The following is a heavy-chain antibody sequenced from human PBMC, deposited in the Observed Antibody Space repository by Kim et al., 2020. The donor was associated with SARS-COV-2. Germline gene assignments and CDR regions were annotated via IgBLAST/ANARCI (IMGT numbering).Heavy chain of an antibody. Sequence: SETLSLTCTVSGGSISSGDYYWSWIRQPPGKGLEWIGYIYYSGSTYYNPSLKSRVTISVDTSKNQFSLKLSSVTAADTAVYYCARGSEVVIFDYWGQGTLVTVSS. CDR3: ARGSEVVIFDY. CDR1: GGSISSGDYY. V-gene: IGHV4-30-4*01. J-gene: IGHJ4*02. D-gene: IGHD3-22*01. CDR2: IYYSGST.